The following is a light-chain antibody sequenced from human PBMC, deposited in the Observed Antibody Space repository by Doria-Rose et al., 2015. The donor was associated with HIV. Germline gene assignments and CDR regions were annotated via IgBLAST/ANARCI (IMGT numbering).Light chain of an antibody. J-gene: IGKJ1*01. CDR1: QSFSSTY. V-gene: IGKV3-20*01. CDR3: HQYGTSWT. Sequence: TQSPGTLSLSPGERATLSCRASQSFSSTYLAWYQQQPGQAPSLLIYDGSTRATGIPERFSASGSGTDFTLTINRLEPEDFALYYCHQYGTSWTFGQGTKVEV. CDR2: DGS.